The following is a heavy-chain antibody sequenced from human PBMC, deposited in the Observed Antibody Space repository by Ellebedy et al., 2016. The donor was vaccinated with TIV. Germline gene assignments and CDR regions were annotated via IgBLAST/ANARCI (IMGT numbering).Heavy chain of an antibody. D-gene: IGHD2-15*01. V-gene: IGHV3-23*01. CDR2: ISGSGDST. Sequence: GESLKISCAASGFTFTIYAMSWVRQAPGKGLEWVSLISGSGDSTYFADSVKGRFTISRDNSKHTLYLQMNSLRVEDTAVYYCARSAHCSGSTCYTGDGMDVWGQGTTVSVFS. CDR1: GFTFTIYA. J-gene: IGHJ6*02. CDR3: ARSAHCSGSTCYTGDGMDV.